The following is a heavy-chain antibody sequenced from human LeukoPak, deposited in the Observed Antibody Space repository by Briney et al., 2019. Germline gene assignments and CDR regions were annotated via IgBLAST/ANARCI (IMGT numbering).Heavy chain of an antibody. Sequence: SETLSLTCAVYGGSFSGYYWSWIRQPPGKGLEWIGEINHSGSANYNPSLKSRVTISVDTSKNQFSLKLSSVTAADTAVYSCARGEYYYGLGFWFDPWGQGTLVTVSS. CDR3: ARGEYYYGLGFWFDP. CDR2: INHSGSA. CDR1: GGSFSGYY. J-gene: IGHJ5*02. D-gene: IGHD3-10*01. V-gene: IGHV4-34*01.